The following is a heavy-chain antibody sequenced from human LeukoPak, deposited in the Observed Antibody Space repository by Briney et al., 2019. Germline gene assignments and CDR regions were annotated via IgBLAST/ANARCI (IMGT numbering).Heavy chain of an antibody. V-gene: IGHV3-30*18. J-gene: IGHJ4*02. CDR3: AKDSQGRIVVVPAAINS. D-gene: IGHD2-2*02. Sequence: GGSLRLSCEVSGFIFGDYGMHWVRQAPGKGLEWVAVISYDGNKKYYADSVKGRFTISRDNSKNTVYMQMNRLRAEDTAVYYCAKDSQGRIVVVPAAINSWGQGTLVTVSS. CDR1: GFIFGDYG. CDR2: ISYDGNKK.